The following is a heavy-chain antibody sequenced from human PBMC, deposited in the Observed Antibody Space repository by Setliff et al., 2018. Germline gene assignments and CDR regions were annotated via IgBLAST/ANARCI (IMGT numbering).Heavy chain of an antibody. V-gene: IGHV3-48*01. CDR2: ISTSSSTI. D-gene: IGHD3-16*01. CDR3: AKVPTWGSVDY. J-gene: IGHJ4*02. CDR1: GFTFSSHG. Sequence: GGSLRLSCVASGFTFSSHGMTWVRLAPGKGLEWISYISTSSSTIYYADSVKGRFTISRDNANHTLYLQMNSLRAEDTALYYCAKVPTWGSVDYWGQGTLVTVSS.